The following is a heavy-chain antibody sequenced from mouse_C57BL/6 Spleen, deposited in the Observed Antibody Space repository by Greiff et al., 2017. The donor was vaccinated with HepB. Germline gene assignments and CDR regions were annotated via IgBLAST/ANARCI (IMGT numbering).Heavy chain of an antibody. Sequence: SGAELVRPGASVTLSCKASGYTFTDYEMHWVKQTPVHGLEWIGAIDPETGGTAYNQKFKGKAILTADKSSSTAYMELRSLTSEDSAVYYCTRRELGRNFDYWGQGTTLTVSS. CDR1: GYTFTDYE. V-gene: IGHV1-15*01. CDR3: TRRELGRNFDY. CDR2: IDPETGGT. D-gene: IGHD4-1*01. J-gene: IGHJ2*01.